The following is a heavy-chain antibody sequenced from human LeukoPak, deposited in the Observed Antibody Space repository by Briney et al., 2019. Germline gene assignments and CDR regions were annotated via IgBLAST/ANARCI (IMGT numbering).Heavy chain of an antibody. Sequence: GGSLRLSCEGSGFTFSYHHMDWVRQAPGMGLEWVGRGPARNKPNSCSTQYATSVRGRFTISRDDSKNSLYLQISSLTTEDTAMYYCTRVLTTDRGWYTFEFWGQGALVTVSS. CDR3: TRVLTTDRGWYTFEF. D-gene: IGHD6-19*01. J-gene: IGHJ4*02. CDR1: GFTFSYHH. V-gene: IGHV3-72*01. CDR2: ARNKPNSCST.